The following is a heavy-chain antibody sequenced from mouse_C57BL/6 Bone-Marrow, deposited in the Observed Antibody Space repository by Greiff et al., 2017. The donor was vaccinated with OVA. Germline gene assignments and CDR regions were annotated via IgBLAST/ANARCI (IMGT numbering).Heavy chain of an antibody. V-gene: IGHV10-3*01. Sequence: EVQVVESGGGLVQPKGSLKLSCAASGFTFNTYAMHWVRQAPGKGLEWVARIRSKSSNYATYYADSVKDRFTISRDDSQSMLYLQMNNLKTEDTAMYYCVRRDYYGSFYAMDDWGQGASVTVSS. J-gene: IGHJ4*01. CDR1: GFTFNTYA. D-gene: IGHD1-1*01. CDR2: IRSKSSNYAT. CDR3: VRRDYYGSFYAMDD.